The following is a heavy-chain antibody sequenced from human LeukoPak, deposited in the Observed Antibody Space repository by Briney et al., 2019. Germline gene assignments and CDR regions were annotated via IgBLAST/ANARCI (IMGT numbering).Heavy chain of an antibody. J-gene: IGHJ4*02. CDR3: ARGPKTSFDY. CDR1: ALTFSDYS. CDR2: ISSNGSTI. V-gene: IGHV3-48*01. Sequence: GGSLRLSCAASALTFSDYSMNWVRQAPGKGMEWISYISSNGSTIYYAASVKGRFTISRDSAKNSLYLQMNGLRAEDTAIYYCARGPKTSFDYWGQGALVTVSS.